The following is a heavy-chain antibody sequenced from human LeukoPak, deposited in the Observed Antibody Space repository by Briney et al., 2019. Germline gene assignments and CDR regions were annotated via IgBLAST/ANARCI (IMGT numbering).Heavy chain of an antibody. CDR2: IYYSGST. CDR3: ARHEYSGYDYNFDY. Sequence: SETLSLTCAVYGGSFSGYYWSWIRQPPGKGLEWIGSIYYSGSTYYNPSLKSRVTISVDTSKNQFSLKLSSVTAADTAVYYCARHEYSGYDYNFDYWGQGTLVTVSS. CDR1: GGSFSGYY. V-gene: IGHV4-34*01. D-gene: IGHD5-12*01. J-gene: IGHJ4*02.